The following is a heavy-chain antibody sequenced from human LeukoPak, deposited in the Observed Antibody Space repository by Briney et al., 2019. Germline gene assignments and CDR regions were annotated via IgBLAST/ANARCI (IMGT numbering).Heavy chain of an antibody. Sequence: SETLSLTRTVSGGSISSSSYYWGWIRQPPGKGLEWIGSIYYSGSTYYDPSLKSRVTISVDTSKNQFSLKLSSVTAADTAVYYCAREDCSGGSCYDFDYWGQGTLVTVSS. J-gene: IGHJ4*02. V-gene: IGHV4-39*02. CDR3: AREDCSGGSCYDFDY. CDR2: IYYSGST. CDR1: GGSISSSSYY. D-gene: IGHD2-15*01.